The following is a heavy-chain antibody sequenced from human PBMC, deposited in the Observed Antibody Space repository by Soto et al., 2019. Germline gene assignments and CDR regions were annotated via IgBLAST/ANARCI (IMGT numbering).Heavy chain of an antibody. CDR3: NSYPDFWGGHTPL. CDR1: GFSITNTW. J-gene: IGHJ4*02. CDR2: VKSKADGGTA. V-gene: IGHV3-15*07. D-gene: IGHD3-3*01. Sequence: EVQLVESGGGLVQPGGSLRLSCAASGFSITNTWMHWVRQPPGNGLEWVGRVKSKADGGTADYAAPVKGRFTVSRDDSKNTQYLQMNSLKMEDTAVYYCNSYPDFWGGHTPLWGQGTLVTVSS.